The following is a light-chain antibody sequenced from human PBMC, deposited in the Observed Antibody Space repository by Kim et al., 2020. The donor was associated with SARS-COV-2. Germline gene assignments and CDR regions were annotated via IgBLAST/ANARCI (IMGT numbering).Light chain of an antibody. CDR3: QQYGSSPWT. V-gene: IGKV3-20*01. Sequence: SPRERATLTCRARQSVSSSYLAWYQQKPGQAPRLLIYGASSRATGIPDRFSGSGSGTDFTLTISRLEPEDFAVYYCQQYGSSPWTFGQGTKVDIK. CDR1: QSVSSSY. CDR2: GAS. J-gene: IGKJ1*01.